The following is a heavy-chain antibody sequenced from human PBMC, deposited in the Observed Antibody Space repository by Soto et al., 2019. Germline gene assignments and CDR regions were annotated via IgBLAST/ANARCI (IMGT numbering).Heavy chain of an antibody. D-gene: IGHD2-15*01. CDR1: GYSFTSYW. CDR3: ARTPRGIRSGPEKYYYGMDV. Sequence: GESLKISCKGSGYSFTSYWIGWVRQMPGKGLEWMGIIYPGDSDTRYSPSFQGQVTISADKSISTAYLQWSSLKASDTAMYYCARTPRGIRSGPEKYYYGMDVWGQGTTVTVSS. J-gene: IGHJ6*02. CDR2: IYPGDSDT. V-gene: IGHV5-51*01.